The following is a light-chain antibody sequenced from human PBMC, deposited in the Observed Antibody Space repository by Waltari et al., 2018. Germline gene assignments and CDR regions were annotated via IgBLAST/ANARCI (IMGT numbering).Light chain of an antibody. CDR3: CSYAGSYTEV. Sequence: QSALTQPRSVSGSPGQSVTISCTGTSSDVGGYDYVSWYQQQSAKAPKLIVVGVTERPSGVPDRFSGSKSGNTASLTISGLQSEDEADYYCCSYAGSYTEVFGTGTTVTVL. CDR2: GVT. V-gene: IGLV2-11*01. J-gene: IGLJ1*01. CDR1: SSDVGGYDY.